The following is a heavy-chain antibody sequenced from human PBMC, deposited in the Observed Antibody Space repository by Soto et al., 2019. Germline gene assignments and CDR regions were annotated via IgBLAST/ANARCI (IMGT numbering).Heavy chain of an antibody. J-gene: IGHJ3*01. CDR2: MTSGSKIL. CDR1: GFTFSSYS. D-gene: IGHD2-8*01. V-gene: IGHV3-48*02. Sequence: GGSLRLSCAASGFTFSSYSMNWVRQAPGKGLEWVSSMTSGSKILHYADSVKGRFTISRENAKNSVFLQMNSLRDEDTGVYYCTRGVSYGFDFWGQGTMVTVSS. CDR3: TRGVSYGFDF.